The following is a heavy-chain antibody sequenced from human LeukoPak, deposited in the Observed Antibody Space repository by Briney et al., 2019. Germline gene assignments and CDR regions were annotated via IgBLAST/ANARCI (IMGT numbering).Heavy chain of an antibody. CDR2: IYHGGST. Sequence: SETLSLTCTVSGYSISSGYYWGWIRQPPGKGLEWIGSIYHGGSTYYNTSLKSRVTISVDTSKNHFSLKLSSVTAADTAVYYCAREYAPFYYFDYWGQGILVTVSS. CDR3: AREYAPFYYFDY. V-gene: IGHV4-38-2*02. D-gene: IGHD2-2*01. CDR1: GYSISSGYY. J-gene: IGHJ4*02.